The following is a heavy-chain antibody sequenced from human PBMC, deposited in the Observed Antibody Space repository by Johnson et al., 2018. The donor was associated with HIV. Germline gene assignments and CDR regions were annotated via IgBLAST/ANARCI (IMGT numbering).Heavy chain of an antibody. Sequence: EVQLVESGGGVVQPGRSLRLSCAASGFTFSSYGMHWVRQAPGKGLAWVSAIGTAGDTYYPGSVKGRFTISRDNSKNSLYLQVNSLRAEDTAVYYCARDLGNWDSPRSAFDIWGQGTMVTVSS. D-gene: IGHD1/OR15-1a*01. CDR2: IGTAGDT. J-gene: IGHJ3*02. V-gene: IGHV3-13*01. CDR1: GFTFSSYG. CDR3: ARDLGNWDSPRSAFDI.